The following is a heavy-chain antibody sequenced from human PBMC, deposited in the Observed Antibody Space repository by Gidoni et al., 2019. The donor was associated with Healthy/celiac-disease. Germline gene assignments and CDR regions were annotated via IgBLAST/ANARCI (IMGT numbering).Heavy chain of an antibody. J-gene: IGHJ3*02. Sequence: QVQLVQSGAEGKKPGSSVKVSCKASGGTFSSYAISWVRQAPGQGLEWMGGISPSFRTSNYAQKFQCRVTITADESTSTAYMELSSLRSEDTAVYYCASEGNSVIYSDAFDIWGQGTMVTVSS. D-gene: IGHD1-26*01. CDR2: ISPSFRTS. CDR1: GGTFSSYA. V-gene: IGHV1-69*01. CDR3: ASEGNSVIYSDAFDI.